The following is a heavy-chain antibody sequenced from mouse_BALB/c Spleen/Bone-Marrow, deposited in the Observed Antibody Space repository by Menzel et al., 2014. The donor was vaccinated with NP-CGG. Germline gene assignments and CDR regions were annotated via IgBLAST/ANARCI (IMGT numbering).Heavy chain of an antibody. J-gene: IGHJ2*01. V-gene: IGHV1S132*01. Sequence: QVQLQQSGAELVKPGASVKLSCKTSGYTFTSYWIQWVKQRPGQGLGWIGEIFPGTVTPYYNEKFKSKATLTIDTSSSTASMQLSSLTSEDSAVYFCARRGYGYLDYWGQGTTLTVSS. CDR3: ARRGYGYLDY. D-gene: IGHD2-10*02. CDR1: GYTFTSYW. CDR2: IFPGTVTP.